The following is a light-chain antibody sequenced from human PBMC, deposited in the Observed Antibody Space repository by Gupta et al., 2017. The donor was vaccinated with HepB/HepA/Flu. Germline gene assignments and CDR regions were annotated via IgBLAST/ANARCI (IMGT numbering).Light chain of an antibody. CDR3: QQYYGPPYT. CDR1: QSVLYSSNNKNY. Sequence: DIVWPRFPHSLAVSLDARAPLHCKSSQSVLYSSNNKNYLAWYQQKPRQTPKLLIYWASTRESGVPDRFSGSGSGTDFTLTISSLQAEDVAVYYCQQYYGPPYTFGQGTKLEIK. J-gene: IGKJ2*01. V-gene: IGKV4-1*01. CDR2: WAS.